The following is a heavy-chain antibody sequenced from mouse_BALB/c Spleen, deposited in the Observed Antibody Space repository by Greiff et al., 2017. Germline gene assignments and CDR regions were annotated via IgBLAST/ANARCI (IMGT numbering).Heavy chain of an antibody. J-gene: IGHJ2*01. D-gene: IGHD2-14*01. CDR1: GYTFTSYW. V-gene: IGHV1S81*02. CDR2: INPSNGRT. Sequence: QVHVKQSGAELVKPGASVKLSCKASGYTFTSYWMHWVKQRPGQGLEWIGEINPSNGRTNYNEKFKSKATLTVDKSSSTAYMQLSSLTSEDSAVYYCNRYDGYWGQGTTLTVSS. CDR3: NRYDGY.